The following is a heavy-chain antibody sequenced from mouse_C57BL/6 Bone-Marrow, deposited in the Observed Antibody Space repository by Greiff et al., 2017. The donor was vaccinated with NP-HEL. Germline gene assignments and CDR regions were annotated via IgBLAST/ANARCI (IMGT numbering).Heavy chain of an antibody. J-gene: IGHJ3*01. D-gene: IGHD2-4*01. Sequence: VKLMESGAELVKPGASVKMSCKASGYTFTSYWITWVKQRPGQGLEWIGDIYPGSGSTNYNEKFKSKATLTVDTSSSTAYMQLSSLTSEDSAVYYCARYSYYDYDGFAYWGQGTLVTVSA. CDR1: GYTFTSYW. CDR2: IYPGSGST. V-gene: IGHV1-55*01. CDR3: ARYSYYDYDGFAY.